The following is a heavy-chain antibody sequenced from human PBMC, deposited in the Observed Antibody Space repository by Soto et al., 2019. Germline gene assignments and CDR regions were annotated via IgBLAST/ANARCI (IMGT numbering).Heavy chain of an antibody. D-gene: IGHD2-2*01. CDR1: GGTFSSYA. J-gene: IGHJ5*02. CDR2: IIPILGTA. CDR3: ARAWDCSSTSCSPSTYYNWFDP. V-gene: IGHV1-69*13. Sequence: GASVKVSCKASGGTFSSYAISWVRQAPGQGLEWMGGIIPILGTANYAQKFQGRVTITADESTSTAYMELSSLRSEDTAVYYCARAWDCSSTSCSPSTYYNWFDPWGQGTLVTVSS.